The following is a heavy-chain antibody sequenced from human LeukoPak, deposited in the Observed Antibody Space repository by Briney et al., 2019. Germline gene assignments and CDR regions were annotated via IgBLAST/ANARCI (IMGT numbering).Heavy chain of an antibody. J-gene: IGHJ4*02. D-gene: IGHD3-3*01. CDR3: ATLITILDY. CDR2: FDPENGET. Sequence: ASVKVSCKVSGYTLTELSMHWVRQAPGKGLEWMGGFDPENGETSYAQKFQCRVTMSEDTSTDTAYMELSSLRSEDTAVYYCATLITILDYWGQGTLVTVSS. CDR1: GYTLTELS. V-gene: IGHV1-24*01.